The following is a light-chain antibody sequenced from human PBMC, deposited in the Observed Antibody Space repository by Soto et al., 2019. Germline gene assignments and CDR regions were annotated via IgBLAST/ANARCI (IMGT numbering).Light chain of an antibody. CDR3: SSYTSSSTLLYV. J-gene: IGLJ1*01. V-gene: IGLV2-14*01. CDR1: SSDDGGDNY. CDR2: DVS. Sequence: QSALTQPASVSGSPGQSIAISCTGTSSDDGGDNYVSWYQQHPGKAPKLMIYDVSNRPSGVSNRFSGSKSGNTASLTISGRQADDEADYYCSSYTSSSTLLYVFGTGTKLTVL.